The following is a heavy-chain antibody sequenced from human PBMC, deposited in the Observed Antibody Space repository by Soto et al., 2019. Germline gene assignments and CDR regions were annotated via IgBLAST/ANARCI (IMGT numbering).Heavy chain of an antibody. V-gene: IGHV1-24*01. CDR1: GYTLTELS. CDR3: ATDLVGATSLRVTGLDAFDI. Sequence: QVQLVQSGAEVKKPGASVKVSCKVSGYTLTELSMHWVRQAPGKGLEWMGGFDPEDGETIYAQKFQGRVTMTEDTSTDTAYMELSRLRSEDTDVYYCATDLVGATSLRVTGLDAFDIWGQGTMVTVSS. J-gene: IGHJ3*02. D-gene: IGHD1-26*01. CDR2: FDPEDGET.